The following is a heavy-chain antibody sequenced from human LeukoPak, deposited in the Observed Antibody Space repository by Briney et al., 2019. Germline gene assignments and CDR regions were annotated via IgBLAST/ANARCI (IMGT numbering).Heavy chain of an antibody. CDR1: GYTFTSYG. CDR2: ISAYNGNT. V-gene: IGHV1-18*01. J-gene: IGHJ4*02. Sequence: ASVKVPCKASGYTFTSYGISWVRQAPGQGLEWVGWISAYNGNTNYAQQLQGRVTMNTATSTSRAYMELRSLRSDDTAVYYCARDVGGVFDYWGQGTLVTVSS. D-gene: IGHD1-26*01. CDR3: ARDVGGVFDY.